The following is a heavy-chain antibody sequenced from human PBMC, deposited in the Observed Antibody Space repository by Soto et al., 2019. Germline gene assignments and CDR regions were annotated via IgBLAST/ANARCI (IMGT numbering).Heavy chain of an antibody. CDR1: GYTFTSYG. J-gene: IGHJ4*02. V-gene: IGHV1-18*01. Sequence: QVQLVQSGAEVKKPGASVKVSCKASGYTFTSYGISWVRQAPGQGLEWMGWISAYNGNTNYAQKLQGKVTMTTDTSTSTAYMELRRLRSDDTAVYYCARDQADYGFWSSYYSHFDYWGQGTLVTVSS. CDR3: ARDQADYGFWSSYYSHFDY. CDR2: ISAYNGNT. D-gene: IGHD3-3*01.